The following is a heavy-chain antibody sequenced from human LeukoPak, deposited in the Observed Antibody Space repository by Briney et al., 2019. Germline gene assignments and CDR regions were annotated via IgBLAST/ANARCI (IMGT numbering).Heavy chain of an antibody. V-gene: IGHV3-33*01. CDR2: IWYDGSDK. CDR1: GLTFRNFG. Sequence: GGSLRLSCAASGLTFRNFGMHWVRQAPGKGLEWVAVIWYDGSDKYHADSVKGRFTISRDNSKNTLYLQMNSLRAEDTAVYYCARDTTGTTFTFDYWGQGTLVTVSS. CDR3: ARDTTGTTFTFDY. D-gene: IGHD1-7*01. J-gene: IGHJ4*02.